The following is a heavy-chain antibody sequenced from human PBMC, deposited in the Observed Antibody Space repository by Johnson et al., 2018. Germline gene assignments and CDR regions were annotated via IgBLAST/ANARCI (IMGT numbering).Heavy chain of an antibody. V-gene: IGHV3-23*01. J-gene: IGHJ3*01. Sequence: VQSGGSLRLSCAASGFTFSNYAMIWVRQAPGEGLDWVSAIGGSGTTIFYADSVKDRFTISRDNSKNTLSLQVNSLRAEATALFYCTRGITMMWGSPNAFDVWGKGTMVTVSS. CDR2: IGGSGTTI. CDR3: TRGITMMWGSPNAFDV. CDR1: GFTFSNYA. D-gene: IGHD3-22*01.